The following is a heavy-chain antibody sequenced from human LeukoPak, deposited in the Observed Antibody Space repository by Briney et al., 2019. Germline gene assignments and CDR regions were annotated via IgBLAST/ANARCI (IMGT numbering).Heavy chain of an antibody. V-gene: IGHV3-7*03. Sequence: GGSLRLSCAASGFTFSSYLMRWVRQAPGKGLEWVANIKQDGNEKNYVDSVKGRFTISRDNAKNSLFLQMNSLRAEDTAVYYLARSSVPGGPRPSSFDYWGQRSLVTVSS. CDR3: ARSSVPGGPRPSSFDY. CDR1: GFTFSSYL. D-gene: IGHD2-2*01. CDR2: IKQDGNEK. J-gene: IGHJ4*02.